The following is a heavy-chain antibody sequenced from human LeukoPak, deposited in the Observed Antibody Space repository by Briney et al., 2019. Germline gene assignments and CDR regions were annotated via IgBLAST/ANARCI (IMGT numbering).Heavy chain of an antibody. CDR2: ISYGGRT. J-gene: IGHJ4*02. CDR3: ARDNYDSSTPYYFDY. D-gene: IGHD3-22*01. Sequence: GGSLRLSCRASGFNFRSYDMNWVRQAPGKGLEWVSYISYGGRTENADSVKGRFSISRDNAKNSLFLQMDTLRAEDTAVYYCARDNYDSSTPYYFDYWGQGTLVTVSS. CDR1: GFNFRSYD. V-gene: IGHV3-48*03.